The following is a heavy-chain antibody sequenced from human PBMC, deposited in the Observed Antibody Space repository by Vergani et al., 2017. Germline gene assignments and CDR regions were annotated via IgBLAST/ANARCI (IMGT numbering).Heavy chain of an antibody. J-gene: IGHJ4*02. D-gene: IGHD4-17*01. CDR2: ISYDGSNK. V-gene: IGHV3-30-3*01. CDR1: GFTFSSYA. CDR3: ARVPTAYGDYLPFDY. Sequence: QVQLVESGGGVVQPGRSLRLSCAASGFTFSSYAMHWVRQAPGKGLEWVAVISYDGSNKYYADSMKGRFTISRDNSKNTLYLQMNSLRAEDTAVYYCARVPTAYGDYLPFDYWGQGTLVTVSS.